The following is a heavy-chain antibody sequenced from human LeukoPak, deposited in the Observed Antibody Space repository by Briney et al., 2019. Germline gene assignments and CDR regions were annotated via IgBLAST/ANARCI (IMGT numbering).Heavy chain of an antibody. J-gene: IGHJ4*02. CDR2: IIPIFGTA. V-gene: IGHV1-69*05. Sequence: SVKVSCKASGGTFSSYAISWVRQAPGQGLEWMGGIIPIFGTANYAQKFQGRVTITTDESTSTAYMELSSLRSEDTAVYYCAIQYYYDSSGYYHFDYWGQGTLVTVSS. D-gene: IGHD3-22*01. CDR1: GGTFSSYA. CDR3: AIQYYYDSSGYYHFDY.